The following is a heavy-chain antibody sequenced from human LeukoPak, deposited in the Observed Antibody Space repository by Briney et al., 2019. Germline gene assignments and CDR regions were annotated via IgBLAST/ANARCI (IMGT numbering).Heavy chain of an antibody. V-gene: IGHV5-51*01. CDR2: IYPGDSDT. CDR3: VRQVAANKCFDY. Sequence: GESLLISCKGSGYSFTSYWIGWVRQTPGKGLEWMGIIYPGDSDTRYSPSFQGQVTISADKSISTAYLQWSSLKASDTAMYYCVRQVAANKCFDYWAQGTLVTVSS. D-gene: IGHD1-26*01. J-gene: IGHJ4*02. CDR1: GYSFTSYW.